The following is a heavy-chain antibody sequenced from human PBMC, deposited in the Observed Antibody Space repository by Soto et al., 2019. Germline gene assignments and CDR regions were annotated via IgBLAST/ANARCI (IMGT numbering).Heavy chain of an antibody. V-gene: IGHV4-39*01. D-gene: IGHD2-21*01. J-gene: IGHJ5*02. Sequence: SETLSLTCSVSGGSISTSRSYWAWIRQPPGKRLEWLANIFYSGSTFYNPSLASRVSVSVDTSKNEFSLKLRSVTAADTAVYYCARQPTTGDTDLWFDPWGQGTLVTVSS. CDR3: ARQPTTGDTDLWFDP. CDR1: GGSISTSRSY. CDR2: IFYSGST.